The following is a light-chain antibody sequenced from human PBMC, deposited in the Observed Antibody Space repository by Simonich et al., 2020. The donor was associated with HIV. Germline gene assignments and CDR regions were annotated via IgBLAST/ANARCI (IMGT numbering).Light chain of an antibody. CDR1: QSLLHSNRYNY. V-gene: IGKV2-28*01. J-gene: IGKJ2*01. Sequence: DIVMTQSPLSLPVTPGEPASISCRSSQSLLHSNRYNYWDWYLQKPGQSPQLLIYLGSNRASGVPDRFSGSGSGTDFTLKISRVEAEDVGVYYCMQALQTPYTFGQGTKLEIK. CDR3: MQALQTPYT. CDR2: LGS.